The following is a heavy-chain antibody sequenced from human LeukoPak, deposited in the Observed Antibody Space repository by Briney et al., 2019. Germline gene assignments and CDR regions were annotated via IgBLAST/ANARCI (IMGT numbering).Heavy chain of an antibody. CDR1: GFTFSSYA. CDR2: ISYDGSNK. J-gene: IGHJ3*02. V-gene: IGHV3-30-3*01. CDR3: ARSYVDTAMVTARPVAFDI. D-gene: IGHD5-18*01. Sequence: GSLRLSCAASGFTFSSYAMHWVRQAPGKGLEWVAVISYDGSNKYYADSVKGRFTISRDNSKNTLYLQMNSLRAEDTAVYYCARSYVDTAMVTARPVAFDIWGQGTMVTVSS.